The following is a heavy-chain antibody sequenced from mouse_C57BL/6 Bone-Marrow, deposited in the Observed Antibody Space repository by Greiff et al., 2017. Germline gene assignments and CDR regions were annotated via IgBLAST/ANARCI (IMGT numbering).Heavy chain of an antibody. CDR1: GISFNTYA. D-gene: IGHD4-1*01. J-gene: IGHJ1*03. Sequence: GGGLVQLKGSLKLSCTALGISFNTYAMNWVRQASGKGLEWVARIRIKSNKYETYYADSVKDRSTISRDDSESMLYLQMNNLKTEDTAMYYCVRPKTGTGYWYFAVWGTGTTVSVSS. V-gene: IGHV10-1*01. CDR2: IRIKSNKYET. CDR3: VRPKTGTGYWYFAV.